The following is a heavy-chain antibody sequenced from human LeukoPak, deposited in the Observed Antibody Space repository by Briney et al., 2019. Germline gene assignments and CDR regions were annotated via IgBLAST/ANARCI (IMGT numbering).Heavy chain of an antibody. V-gene: IGHV3-20*04. J-gene: IGHJ3*02. CDR3: ARDKAHRYYYDSSGYYYDAFDI. D-gene: IGHD3-22*01. CDR2: INWNGGST. Sequence: GGSLRLSCAVSGFTFDDYGMSWVRQAPGKGLEWVSGINWNGGSTGYGDSVKGRFTISRDNAKNSLYLQMNSLRAEDTALYYCARDKAHRYYYDSSGYYYDAFDIWGQGTMVTVSS. CDR1: GFTFDDYG.